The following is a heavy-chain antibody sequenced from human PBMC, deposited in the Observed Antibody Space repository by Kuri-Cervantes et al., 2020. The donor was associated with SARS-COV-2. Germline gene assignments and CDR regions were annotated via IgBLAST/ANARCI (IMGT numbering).Heavy chain of an antibody. V-gene: IGHV3-23*01. Sequence: GESLKISCAASGFTFSSYAMSWVRQAPGKGLEWVSAISGSGGSTYYAGSVKGRFTISRDNSKNTLYLQMNSLRAEDTAVYYCARDRDCSSTSCPDAFGIWGQGTMVTVSS. D-gene: IGHD2-2*01. CDR3: ARDRDCSSTSCPDAFGI. J-gene: IGHJ3*02. CDR2: ISGSGGST. CDR1: GFTFSSYA.